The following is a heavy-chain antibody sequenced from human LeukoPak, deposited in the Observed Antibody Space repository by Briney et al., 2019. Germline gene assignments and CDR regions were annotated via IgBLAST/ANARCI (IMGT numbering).Heavy chain of an antibody. CDR3: ASCDTSCSGMDV. CDR2: IYSGGTT. CDR1: GFSVSNKY. J-gene: IGHJ6*02. D-gene: IGHD2-2*01. V-gene: IGHV3-66*01. Sequence: GGSLRLSCAASGFSVSNKYMSWVRQAPGKGLEWVSLIYSGGTTYYADSVKGRFSISRDNSKNTLYLQMNSLRAEDTAVYYCASCDTSCSGMDVWGQGTTVTVSS.